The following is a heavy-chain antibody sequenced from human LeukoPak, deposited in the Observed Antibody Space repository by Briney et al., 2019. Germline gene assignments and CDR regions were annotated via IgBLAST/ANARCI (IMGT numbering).Heavy chain of an antibody. CDR3: AANLYYYDSSGYYFDY. CDR2: IVVGSGNT. V-gene: IGHV1-58*02. Sequence: SVKVSCKASGFTFTSSAMQWVRQARGQRLEWIGWIVVGSGNTNYAQKFQERVTITGDMSTSTAYMELSSLRSEDTAVYYCAANLYYYDSSGYYFDYWGQGTLVTVSS. D-gene: IGHD3-22*01. J-gene: IGHJ4*02. CDR1: GFTFTSSA.